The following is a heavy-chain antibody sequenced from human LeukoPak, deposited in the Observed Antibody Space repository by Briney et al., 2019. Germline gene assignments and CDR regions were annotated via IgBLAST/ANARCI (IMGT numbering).Heavy chain of an antibody. Sequence: PSETLSLTCTVSDDSFSSGSYYWSWIRQPPGKGLEWIGYVYYTGNTNYNPSLKSRVTISVDTSKNQFSLRLSSVAAADTAVYYCARDTGYCSGGSCYHNYFDYWGQGTLVTVSS. CDR2: VYYTGNT. V-gene: IGHV4-61*01. CDR3: ARDTGYCSGGSCYHNYFDY. CDR1: DDSFSSGSYY. J-gene: IGHJ4*02. D-gene: IGHD2-15*01.